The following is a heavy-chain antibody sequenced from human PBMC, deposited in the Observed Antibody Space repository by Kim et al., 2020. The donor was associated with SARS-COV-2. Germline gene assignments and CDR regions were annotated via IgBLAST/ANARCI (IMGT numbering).Heavy chain of an antibody. CDR1: GGTFSSYA. CDR3: ARYLTIFGVVTPQPYYYYGMDV. V-gene: IGHV1-69*13. Sequence: SVKVSCKASGGTFSSYAISWVRQAPGQGLEWMGGIIPIFGTANYAQKFQGRVTITADESTSTAYMELSSLRSEDTAVYYCARYLTIFGVVTPQPYYYYGMDVWGQGTTVTVSS. CDR2: IIPIFGTA. J-gene: IGHJ6*02. D-gene: IGHD3-3*01.